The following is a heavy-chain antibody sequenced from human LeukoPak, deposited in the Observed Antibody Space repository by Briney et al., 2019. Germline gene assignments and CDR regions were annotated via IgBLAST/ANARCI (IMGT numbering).Heavy chain of an antibody. CDR3: ARAGGDSGSYYY. Sequence: TSETLSLTCAVYGGSFSGYYWSWIRQPPGKGLEWIGEINHSGSTNYNPSLKSRVTISVDTSKNQFSLKLSPVTAADTAVYYCARAGGDSGSYYYWGQGTLVTVSS. V-gene: IGHV4-34*01. J-gene: IGHJ4*02. CDR1: GGSFSGYY. D-gene: IGHD3-10*01. CDR2: INHSGST.